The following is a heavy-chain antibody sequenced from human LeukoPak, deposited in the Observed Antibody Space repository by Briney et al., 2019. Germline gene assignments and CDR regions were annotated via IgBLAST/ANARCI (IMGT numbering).Heavy chain of an antibody. D-gene: IGHD2-21*02. V-gene: IGHV1-24*01. CDR2: FDPEDGET. CDR1: GYTLTELS. J-gene: IGHJ4*02. CDR3: ATDAYCGGDCYSALDY. Sequence: GASVKVSCKVSGYTLTELSMHWVRQAPGKGLEWMGGFDPEDGETIYAQKFQGRVTMTEDTSTDTAYMELSSLRSEDTAVYYCATDAYCGGDCYSALDYWGQGTLVTVSS.